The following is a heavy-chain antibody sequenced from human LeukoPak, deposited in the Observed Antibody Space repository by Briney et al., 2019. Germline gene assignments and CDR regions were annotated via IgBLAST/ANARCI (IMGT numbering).Heavy chain of an antibody. J-gene: IGHJ4*02. CDR2: INHSGST. Sequence: SETLSLTCAVYGGSFSGYYWSWIRQPPGKGQEWIGEINHSGSTNYNPSLKSRVTISVDTSKNQFSLKLSSVTAADTAVYYCARALRRGATDYWGQGTLVTVSS. CDR3: ARALRRGATDY. D-gene: IGHD1-26*01. V-gene: IGHV4-34*01. CDR1: GGSFSGYY.